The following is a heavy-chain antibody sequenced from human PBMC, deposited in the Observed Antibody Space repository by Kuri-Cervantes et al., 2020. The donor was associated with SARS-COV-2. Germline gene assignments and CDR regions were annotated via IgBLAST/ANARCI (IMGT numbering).Heavy chain of an antibody. Sequence: GGSLRLSCAASGFTFSSYGMHWVRQAPGKGLEWVAFIRYDGSNKYYADSVKGRFTISRDNSKNTLYLQMNSLRAEDTAVYYCARDQDFHSRSWYRTMDYWGQGTLVTVSS. D-gene: IGHD6-13*01. CDR1: GFTFSSYG. CDR3: ARDQDFHSRSWYRTMDY. J-gene: IGHJ4*02. CDR2: IRYDGSNK. V-gene: IGHV3-30*02.